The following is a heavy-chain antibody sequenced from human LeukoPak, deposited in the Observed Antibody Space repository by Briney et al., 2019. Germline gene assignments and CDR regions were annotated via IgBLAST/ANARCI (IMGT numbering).Heavy chain of an antibody. Sequence: PGRSLRLSCAASGFTFDDYAMHWVRQAPGKGLEWVSGISWNSGSIGYADSVKGRFTISRDNAKNSLYLQMNSLRAEDTALYYCAKDSYDFWGGYYDYWGQGTLVTVSS. J-gene: IGHJ4*02. V-gene: IGHV3-9*01. CDR1: GFTFDDYA. CDR3: AKDSYDFWGGYYDY. CDR2: ISWNSGSI. D-gene: IGHD3/OR15-3a*01.